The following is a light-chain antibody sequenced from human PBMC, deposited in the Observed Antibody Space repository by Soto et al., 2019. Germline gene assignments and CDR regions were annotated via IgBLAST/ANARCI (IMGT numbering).Light chain of an antibody. Sequence: DIVMTQSPDSLAVSLGERATTNCKSSQSVLYSSNNNNYLAWYQQKPGQPPNLLIYWASTRESGVPDRFSGSGSGTDFTLTISSLQAEDVAVYYCQQYYSTPWTFGQGTKVEVK. J-gene: IGKJ1*01. CDR2: WAS. CDR3: QQYYSTPWT. CDR1: QSVLYSSNNNNY. V-gene: IGKV4-1*01.